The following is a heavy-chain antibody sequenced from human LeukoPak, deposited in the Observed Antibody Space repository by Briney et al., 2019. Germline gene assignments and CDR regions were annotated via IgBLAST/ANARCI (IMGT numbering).Heavy chain of an antibody. CDR3: ARDYYDFWSGYVYYFDY. V-gene: IGHV4-4*07. J-gene: IGHJ4*02. CDR2: IYTSGST. Sequence: PSETLSLTCTVSGGSISNYYWSWIRQPAGKGLEWIGRIYTSGSTNYNPSLKSRVTMSVDTSKNQFSLKLSSVTAADTAVYYCARDYYDFWSGYVYYFDYWDQGTLVTVSS. CDR1: GGSISNYY. D-gene: IGHD3-3*01.